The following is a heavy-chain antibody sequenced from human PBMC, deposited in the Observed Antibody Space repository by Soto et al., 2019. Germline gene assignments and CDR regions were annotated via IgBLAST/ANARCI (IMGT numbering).Heavy chain of an antibody. CDR1: GFTFSTYG. CDR3: VRGVRDCSGGTCYSDF. D-gene: IGHD2-15*01. V-gene: IGHV3-30*03. J-gene: IGHJ4*02. Sequence: QVQLVESGGGVVQPGRSLRLSCVASGFTFSTYGMHWVRQAPGKGLEWVAVISYDGSNTYCVDSVKGRFTISRDNSKNTLYLQMDSLRAEDTAVYYCVRGVRDCSGGTCYSDFWGQGTLVTVSS. CDR2: ISYDGSNT.